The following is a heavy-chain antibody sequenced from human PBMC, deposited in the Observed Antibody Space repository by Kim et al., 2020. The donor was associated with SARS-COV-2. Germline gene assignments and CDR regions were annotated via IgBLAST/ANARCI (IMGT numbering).Heavy chain of an antibody. Sequence: GGSLRLSCAASGFTFSSYGMHWVRQAPGKGLEWVAVISCDGSNKYYADSVKGRFTFSRDNSKNPLYLQMNRLRAEDTAVYYCARDGLRSFDWPASDTFD. J-gene: IGHJ3*02. CDR2: ISCDGSNK. D-gene: IGHD3-9*01. CDR1: GFTFSSYG. CDR3: ARDGLRSFDWPASDTFD. V-gene: IGHV3-33*05.